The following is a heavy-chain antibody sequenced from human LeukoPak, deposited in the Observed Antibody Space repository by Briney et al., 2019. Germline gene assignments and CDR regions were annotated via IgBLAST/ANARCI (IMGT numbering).Heavy chain of an antibody. CDR1: GFTFSSYA. CDR3: AKTDSRPFANPGPYFDY. Sequence: GGSLRLSCAASGFTFSSYAMSWVRQAPGKGLEWVSAISGSGGSTYYADSVKGRFTISRDNSKNTLYLQMNSLRAEDTAVYYCAKTDSRPFANPGPYFDYWGQGTLDTVSS. V-gene: IGHV3-23*01. CDR2: ISGSGGST. D-gene: IGHD3-16*01. J-gene: IGHJ4*02.